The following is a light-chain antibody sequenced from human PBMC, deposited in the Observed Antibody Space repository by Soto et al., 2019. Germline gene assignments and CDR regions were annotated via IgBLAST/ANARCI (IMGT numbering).Light chain of an antibody. CDR3: QQYDSFSLT. Sequence: DIQMTQSPSTLSASVGDRVTITCRASQSISSWLAGYQQKPGKAPKLLIYRACTLESGVPARFSGSGSGTEFTLTISSLQPDYFATDYCQQYDSFSLTFGGGTKVEIK. CDR1: QSISSW. V-gene: IGKV1-5*03. CDR2: RAC. J-gene: IGKJ4*01.